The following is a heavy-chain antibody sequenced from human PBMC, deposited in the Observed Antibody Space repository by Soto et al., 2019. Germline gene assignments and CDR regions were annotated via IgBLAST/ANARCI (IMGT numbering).Heavy chain of an antibody. Sequence: QVQLVQSGAEVKKPGASVKVSCKASGYTFTSYGISWVRQAPGQGLVWMGWISAYNGNTNYAQKLQCRVTMTTDTGPRPGYMDLRSLRSDDTAVYYCGRGLAAAGPFDSWGKGTLVTFSS. J-gene: IGHJ4*02. D-gene: IGHD6-13*01. CDR1: GYTFTSYG. CDR2: ISAYNGNT. CDR3: GRGLAAAGPFDS. V-gene: IGHV1-18*01.